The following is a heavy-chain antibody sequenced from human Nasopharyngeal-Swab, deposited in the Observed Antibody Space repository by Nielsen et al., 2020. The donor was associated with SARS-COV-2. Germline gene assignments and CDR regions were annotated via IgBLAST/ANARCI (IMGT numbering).Heavy chain of an antibody. CDR1: GGSFSGYY. V-gene: IGHV4-34*01. CDR3: ARAKQWLVLRWFDP. J-gene: IGHJ5*02. CDR2: INHSGST. Sequence: TLSLTCAVYGGSFSGYYWSWIRQPPGKGLEWIGEINHSGSTNYNPSLKSRVTISVDTSKNQFSLKPSSVTAADTAVYYCARAKQWLVLRWFDPWGQGTLVTVSS. D-gene: IGHD6-19*01.